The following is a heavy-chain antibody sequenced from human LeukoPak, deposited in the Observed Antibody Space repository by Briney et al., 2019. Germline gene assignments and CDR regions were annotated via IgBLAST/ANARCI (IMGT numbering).Heavy chain of an antibody. Sequence: GGSLRLSCTTSGFTFASLGMHWVRQTPGKGLEWVAFVEHDGTTKYYADSVKGRFTISRDNSKNTLYLQMNSLRAEDTAVYYCARHGSITMVRGRLRYYYMDVWGKGTTVTISS. J-gene: IGHJ6*03. V-gene: IGHV3-30*12. D-gene: IGHD3-10*01. CDR2: VEHDGTTK. CDR1: GFTFASLG. CDR3: ARHGSITMVRGRLRYYYMDV.